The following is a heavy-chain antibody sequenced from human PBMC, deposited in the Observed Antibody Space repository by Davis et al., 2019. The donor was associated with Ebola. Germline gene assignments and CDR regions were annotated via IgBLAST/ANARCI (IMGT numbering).Heavy chain of an antibody. V-gene: IGHV3-49*04. Sequence: GESLKISCTASGFTFGDYAMSWVRQAPGKGLEWVGFIRSKAYGGKTQYAASVKGRVTITRDDSKSVAYLQVSSLITEDTAVYYCTRDLKQPPPSYYTGMDVWGQGTTVTVSS. CDR2: IRSKAYGGKT. CDR3: TRDLKQPPPSYYTGMDV. J-gene: IGHJ6*02. D-gene: IGHD6-13*01. CDR1: GFTFGDYA.